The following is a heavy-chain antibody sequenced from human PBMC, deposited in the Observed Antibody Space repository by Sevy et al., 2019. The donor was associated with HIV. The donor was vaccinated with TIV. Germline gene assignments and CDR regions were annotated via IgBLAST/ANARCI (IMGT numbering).Heavy chain of an antibody. J-gene: IGHJ4*02. Sequence: GGSLRLSCVVSGLTFSSDSMNWVRQAPGKGLEWLAYISSSSRTIYYADSVEGRFTISRDNDKKSVFLQMNYLRDEDSATYYCARDVDTPFVRSFDSWGQGTLVTYSS. V-gene: IGHV3-48*02. CDR1: GLTFSSDS. CDR3: ARDVDTPFVRSFDS. CDR2: ISSSSRTI. D-gene: IGHD5-18*01.